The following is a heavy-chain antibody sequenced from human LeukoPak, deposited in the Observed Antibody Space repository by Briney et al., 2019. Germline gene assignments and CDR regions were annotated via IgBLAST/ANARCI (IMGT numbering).Heavy chain of an antibody. J-gene: IGHJ4*02. D-gene: IGHD2-21*01. CDR3: ARQSRGSQHNYPDY. CDR2: IYYSGCT. V-gene: IGHV4-39*01. Sequence: PSETLSLTCTVSGDSISSSSYYWGWIRQPPGKGLEWIGSIYYSGCTYYNPSLKSRVTISVDTSKNQFSLKLSSVTAADTAVYYCARQSRGSQHNYPDYWGQGTLVTVSS. CDR1: GDSISSSSYY.